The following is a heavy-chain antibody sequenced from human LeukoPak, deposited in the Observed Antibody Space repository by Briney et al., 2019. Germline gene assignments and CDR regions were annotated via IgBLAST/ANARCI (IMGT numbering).Heavy chain of an antibody. CDR1: GGSISSTTYY. V-gene: IGHV4-39*01. D-gene: IGHD2-2*01. Sequence: PSETLSLTCTVSGGSISSTTYYWDWIRQPPGKGLEWIGSIYYSGSTYYNPSLKSRVTISVDTSKNQFSLKLISVTAADTAVFYCARRVGFCSSTNCRPNYFDYWGQGALVTVSS. CDR3: ARRVGFCSSTNCRPNYFDY. CDR2: IYYSGST. J-gene: IGHJ4*02.